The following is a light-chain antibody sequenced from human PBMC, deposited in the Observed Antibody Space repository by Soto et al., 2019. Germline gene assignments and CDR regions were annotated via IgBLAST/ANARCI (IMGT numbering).Light chain of an antibody. CDR3: QQYNIPPWT. Sequence: DIQMTQSPSTLSASVGDRVTITCRASQSISNYLAWYQQRPGKAPKVLIYDASSLESGVPSRFSGSGSGTEFSLTIRSLQPYEFATYYCQQYNIPPWTFGQGTKVEVK. CDR2: DAS. J-gene: IGKJ1*01. CDR1: QSISNY. V-gene: IGKV1-5*01.